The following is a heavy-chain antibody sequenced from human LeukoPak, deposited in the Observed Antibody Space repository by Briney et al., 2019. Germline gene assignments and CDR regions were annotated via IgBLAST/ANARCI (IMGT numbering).Heavy chain of an antibody. J-gene: IGHJ4*02. Sequence: PGGSLRLSCAASGLTFSSFSMGWVRQPPGKGLQWVANIKQDGSEEYCVASVKGRFTISRDNAKNSLYLQMNSLRAGDTAVYYWAAYYSSSWDYWGQGTLVTVSA. CDR2: IKQDGSEE. V-gene: IGHV3-7*01. CDR3: AAYYSSSWDY. CDR1: GLTFSSFS. D-gene: IGHD6-13*01.